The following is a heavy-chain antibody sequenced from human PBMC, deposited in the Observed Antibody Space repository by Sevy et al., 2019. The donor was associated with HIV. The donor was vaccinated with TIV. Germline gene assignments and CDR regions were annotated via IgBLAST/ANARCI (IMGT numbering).Heavy chain of an antibody. Sequence: RGSLRLSCAASGFTFSSYAMHWVRQAPGKGLEWVAVISYDGSNKYYADSVKGRFTISRDNSKNTLYLQMNSLRAEDTAVYYCARDYYDFWSGYYRPRYYYGMDVWGQGTTVTVSS. CDR1: GFTFSSYA. J-gene: IGHJ6*02. D-gene: IGHD3-3*01. CDR2: ISYDGSNK. CDR3: ARDYYDFWSGYYRPRYYYGMDV. V-gene: IGHV3-30*04.